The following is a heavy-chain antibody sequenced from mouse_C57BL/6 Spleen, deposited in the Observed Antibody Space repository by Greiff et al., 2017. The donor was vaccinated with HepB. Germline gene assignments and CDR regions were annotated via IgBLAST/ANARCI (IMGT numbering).Heavy chain of an antibody. CDR2: ISDGGSYT. CDR1: GFTFSSYA. J-gene: IGHJ1*03. V-gene: IGHV5-4*01. CDR3: ASGYDGYYEYFDV. Sequence: EVQGVESGGGLVKPGGSLKLSCAASGFTFSSYAMSWVRQTPEKRLEWVATISDGGSYTYYPDNVKGRFTISRDNAKNNLYLQMSHLKSEDTAMYYCASGYDGYYEYFDVWGTGTTVTVSS. D-gene: IGHD2-3*01.